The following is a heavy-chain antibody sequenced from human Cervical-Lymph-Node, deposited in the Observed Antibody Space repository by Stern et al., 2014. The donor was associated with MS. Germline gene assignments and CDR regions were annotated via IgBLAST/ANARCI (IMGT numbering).Heavy chain of an antibody. J-gene: IGHJ5*02. Sequence: SSGGYYWSWIRQHPGKGLEWIGYIYYSGSTYYNPSLKSRVTISVDTSKNQFSLKLSSVTAADTAVYYCARATYGDYPNWFDPWGQGTLVTVSS. V-gene: IGHV4-31*02. CDR1: SSGGYY. CDR2: IYYSGST. D-gene: IGHD4-17*01. CDR3: ARATYGDYPNWFDP.